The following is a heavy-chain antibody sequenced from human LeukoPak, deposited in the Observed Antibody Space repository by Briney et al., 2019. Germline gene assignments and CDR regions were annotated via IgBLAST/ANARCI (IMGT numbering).Heavy chain of an antibody. CDR1: GGSISSGGYY. D-gene: IGHD2-2*02. V-gene: IGHV4-30-2*01. J-gene: IGHJ3*02. CDR3: ARAGHRYCSSTSCYMSAFDI. CDR2: IYHSGST. Sequence: PPQTLSLTCTVSGGSISSGGYYWSWIRQPPGKGLEWIGYIYHSGSTYYNPSLKSRVTISVDRSKNQFSLKLSSVTAADTAVYYCARAGHRYCSSTSCYMSAFDIWGQGTMVTVSS.